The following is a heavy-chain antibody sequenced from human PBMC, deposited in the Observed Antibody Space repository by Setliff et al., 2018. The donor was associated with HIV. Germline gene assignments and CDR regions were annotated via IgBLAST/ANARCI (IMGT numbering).Heavy chain of an antibody. V-gene: IGHV4-39*01. CDR2: IYYSGDI. CDR3: ARHVSGGGGFNWFDP. Sequence: SETLSLTCTVSGGSISSGGYYWSWIRQHPGKGLEWIGSIYYSGDIYYNPSLKSRVTISVDTSKNQVSLNLKSVTAADTALYYCARHVSGGGGFNWFDPWGQGTLVTVSS. J-gene: IGHJ5*02. D-gene: IGHD1-26*01. CDR1: GGSISSGGYY.